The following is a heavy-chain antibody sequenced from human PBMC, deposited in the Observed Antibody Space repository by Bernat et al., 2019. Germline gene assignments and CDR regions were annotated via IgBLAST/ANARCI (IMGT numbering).Heavy chain of an antibody. J-gene: IGHJ4*02. CDR3: SRGLGTVGTTTLDY. Sequence: VQLVESGGGVVQPGGSLRLSCAASGFTFSIYVMHWVRQAPGKGLEWVAFIQYDGSNKYYADSVKGRFTISRDNSKNTLYLQMNSLRAEDTAVYYCSRGLGTVGTTTLDYWGRGTLVTVSS. D-gene: IGHD1-26*01. V-gene: IGHV3-30*02. CDR1: GFTFSIYV. CDR2: IQYDGSNK.